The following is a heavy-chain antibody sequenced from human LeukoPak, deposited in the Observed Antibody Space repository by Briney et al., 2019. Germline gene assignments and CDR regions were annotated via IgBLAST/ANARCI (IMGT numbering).Heavy chain of an antibody. J-gene: IGHJ4*02. V-gene: IGHV4-39*07. Sequence: SETLSLTCTVSGGSISSSSYYRGWIRQPPGKGLEWIGSIYYSGSTYHNPSLKSRVTISVDTSKNQSSLKVSSVTAADTAIYYCAGGTYYYFDYWGQGTLVTVSS. CDR3: AGGTYYYFDY. CDR1: GGSISSSSYY. CDR2: IYYSGST. D-gene: IGHD1-26*01.